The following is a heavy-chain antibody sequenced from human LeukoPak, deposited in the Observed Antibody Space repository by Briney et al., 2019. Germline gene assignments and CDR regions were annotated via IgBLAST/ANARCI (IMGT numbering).Heavy chain of an antibody. V-gene: IGHV3-23*01. CDR2: ISSSADST. CDR1: GFILSSYA. CDR3: AKMPVSYSSGWSNFDY. J-gene: IGHJ4*02. D-gene: IGHD6-19*01. Sequence: GGSLRLSCAASGFILSSYAMTWVRQAPGKGLEWVSGISSSADSTYYADSVKGRFTISRDNSKNTLYLQMNSLRAEDTAVYYCAKMPVSYSSGWSNFDYWGQGNLVTVSS.